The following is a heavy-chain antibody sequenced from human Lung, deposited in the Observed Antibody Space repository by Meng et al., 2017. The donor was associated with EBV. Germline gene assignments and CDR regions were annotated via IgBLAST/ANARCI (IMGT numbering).Heavy chain of an antibody. V-gene: IGHV1-8*01. CDR1: GYTFTSYD. CDR2: MNPNRGTT. CDR3: ATGVADFEY. Sequence: QVQLGQMGAEGKKPGASVMVSGKASGYTFTSYDINWVRQGTGQGLEWMGWMNPNRGTTGYAQKFQGRVTMTRNISKSTAYMDLSSLRSEDTAVYYCATGVADFEYWGQGTLVTVSS. D-gene: IGHD6-19*01. J-gene: IGHJ4*02.